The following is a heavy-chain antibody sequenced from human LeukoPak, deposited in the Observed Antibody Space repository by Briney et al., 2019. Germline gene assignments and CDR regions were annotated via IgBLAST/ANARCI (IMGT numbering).Heavy chain of an antibody. D-gene: IGHD2-15*01. CDR1: GFTFSGSA. V-gene: IGHV3-73*01. J-gene: IGHJ6*03. CDR3: TRPGYCSGGSCYGYMDV. CDR2: IRSKANSYSN. Sequence: GGSLRLSCAASGFTFSGSAMHWVRQASGKGLEWVARIRSKANSYSNAYSATGKVRITISRDDSKSTAYLQMNSLKTEDTAVYYCTRPGYCSGGSCYGYMDVWGKGTTVTVSS.